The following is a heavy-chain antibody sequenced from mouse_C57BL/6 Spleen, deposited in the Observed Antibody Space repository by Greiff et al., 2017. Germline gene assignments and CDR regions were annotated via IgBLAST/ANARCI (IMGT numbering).Heavy chain of an antibody. CDR2: IYPGSGNT. CDR3: ARITTVVATNVLDY. D-gene: IGHD1-1*01. J-gene: IGHJ2*01. CDR1: GYTFTDYY. V-gene: IGHV1-76*01. Sequence: LMESGAELVRPGASVKLSCKASGYTFTDYYINWVKQRPGQGLEWIARIYPGSGNTYYNEKFKGKATLTAEKSSSTAYMQLSSLTSEDSAVYFCARITTVVATNVLDYWGQGTTLTVSS.